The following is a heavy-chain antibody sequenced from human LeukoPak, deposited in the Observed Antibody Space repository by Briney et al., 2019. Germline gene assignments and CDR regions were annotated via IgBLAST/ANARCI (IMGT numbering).Heavy chain of an antibody. V-gene: IGHV3-30*04. D-gene: IGHD1-26*01. Sequence: GGSLRLSCAASGFTFSSYAMHWVRQAPGKGLEWVAVISYDGSNKYYADSVKGRFTISRDNSKNTLYLQMNSLRAEDTAVYYCARDASGSYWVRSVDYWGQGTLVTVSS. J-gene: IGHJ4*02. CDR3: ARDASGSYWVRSVDY. CDR2: ISYDGSNK. CDR1: GFTFSSYA.